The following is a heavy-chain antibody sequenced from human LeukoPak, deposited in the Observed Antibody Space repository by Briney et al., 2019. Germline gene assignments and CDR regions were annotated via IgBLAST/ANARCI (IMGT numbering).Heavy chain of an antibody. CDR2: INSDGSST. Sequence: GGSLRLSCAASGFTFRSYWMHWVRQAPGKGLVWLSRINSDGSSTSYADSVKGRFTISRDNAKNTLYLQMNSLRAEDTAVYYCARDRDYGGKCFDYWGQGTPGHRVL. V-gene: IGHV3-74*01. CDR3: ARDRDYGGKCFDY. J-gene: IGHJ4*02. D-gene: IGHD4-23*01. CDR1: GFTFRSYW.